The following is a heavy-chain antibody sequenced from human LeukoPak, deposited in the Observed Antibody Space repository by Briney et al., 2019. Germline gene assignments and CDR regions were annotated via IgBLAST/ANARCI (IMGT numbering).Heavy chain of an antibody. CDR3: ARVLFRVTKGFIIGAQGTRVSFFRPST. D-gene: IGHD3-3*02. J-gene: IGHJ1*01. Sequence: SETLSLTCAVSDDSFSSHYWTWIRQPPGKGLEWIGYISYIGSTNYNPSLKSRVTISIDTSKNQFSLKLSSVTAADTAVYYCARVLFRVTKGFIIGAQGTRVSFFRPSTRG. V-gene: IGHV4-59*11. CDR2: ISYIGST. CDR1: DDSFSSHY.